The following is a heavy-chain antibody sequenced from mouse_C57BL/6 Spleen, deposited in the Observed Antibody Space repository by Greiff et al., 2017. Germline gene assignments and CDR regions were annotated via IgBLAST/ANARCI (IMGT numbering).Heavy chain of an antibody. Sequence: QVKLQQSGAELVKPGASVKISCKASGYAFSSYWMNWVKQRPGKGLEWIGQIYPGDGDTNSNGKFKGKATLTSDKSSSTTSEDSAVYFCARYYDGYYGFAYWGQGTLVTVSA. D-gene: IGHD2-3*01. CDR1: GYAFSSYW. J-gene: IGHJ3*01. CDR3: ARYYDGYYGFAY. V-gene: IGHV1-80*01. CDR2: IYPGDGDT.